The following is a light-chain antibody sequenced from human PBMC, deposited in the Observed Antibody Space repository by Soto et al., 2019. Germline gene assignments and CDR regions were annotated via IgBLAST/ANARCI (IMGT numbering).Light chain of an antibody. Sequence: QSALTQPASVSGSPGQSITISCTGTSSDVGNYNLVSWYQQPPGKAPKLMIYEATKRPSGVSNRFSGSKSGNTASLTISGLQAEDEADYFCCSYAGSSTVYVFGTGTKVTVL. J-gene: IGLJ1*01. CDR2: EAT. V-gene: IGLV2-23*01. CDR3: CSYAGSSTVYV. CDR1: SSDVGNYNL.